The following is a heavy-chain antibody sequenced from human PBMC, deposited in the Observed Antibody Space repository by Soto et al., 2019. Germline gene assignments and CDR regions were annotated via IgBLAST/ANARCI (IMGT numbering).Heavy chain of an antibody. D-gene: IGHD2-2*01. J-gene: IGHJ5*02. CDR2: IYYSGST. Sequence: QLQLQESGPGLVKPSETLSLTCTVSGGSISSSSYYWGWIRQPPGKGLEWIGSIYYSGSTYYNPSLKSRVTISVDTAKNQFSLKLGSVTAADTAVYYCARHKVYCSSTSCYQFDWFDPWGQGTLVTVSS. V-gene: IGHV4-39*01. CDR1: GGSISSSSYY. CDR3: ARHKVYCSSTSCYQFDWFDP.